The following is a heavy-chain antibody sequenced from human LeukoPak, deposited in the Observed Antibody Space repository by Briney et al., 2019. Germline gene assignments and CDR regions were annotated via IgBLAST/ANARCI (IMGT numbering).Heavy chain of an antibody. V-gene: IGHV3-7*03. J-gene: IGHJ4*02. D-gene: IGHD3-22*01. CDR1: GFSFGSHW. Sequence: GGSLRLSCAASGFSFGSHWMNWVRQAPGKGLEWVAIINQNGGSIGYGDSVKGRFTISRDNAQSSLYLQMNSLKTEDTAVYYCTTEYYYDSSGLFDYWGQGTLVTVSS. CDR2: INQNGGSI. CDR3: TTEYYYDSSGLFDY.